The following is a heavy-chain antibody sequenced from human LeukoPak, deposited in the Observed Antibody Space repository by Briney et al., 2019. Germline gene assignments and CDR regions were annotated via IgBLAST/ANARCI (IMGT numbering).Heavy chain of an antibody. V-gene: IGHV3-33*06. J-gene: IGHJ4*02. CDR1: GFTFSNYD. CDR2: IWYDGSNK. D-gene: IGHD1-26*01. Sequence: GGFLRLSCAASGFTFSNYDMHWVRQAPGKGLEWVAAIWYDGSNKYYADSVKGRFTLSRDNSKNTLYLQMNGLRAEDTAVYYCAKRNSGNYFDDWGQGSLVTVSS. CDR3: AKRNSGNYFDD.